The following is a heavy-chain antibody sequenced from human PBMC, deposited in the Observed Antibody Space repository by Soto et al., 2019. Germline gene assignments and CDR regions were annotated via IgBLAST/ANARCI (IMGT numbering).Heavy chain of an antibody. CDR2: INHSGST. Sequence: QVQLQQWGAGLLKPSETLSLTCAVYGGSFSGYYWSWIRQPPGKGLEWIGEINHSGSTNYNPSLKSRVTISVDTSKNQFSLKLSSVTAADTAVYYCARGRGAVAGHGRFDYWGQGTLVTVSS. CDR1: GGSFSGYY. J-gene: IGHJ4*02. V-gene: IGHV4-34*01. D-gene: IGHD6-19*01. CDR3: ARGRGAVAGHGRFDY.